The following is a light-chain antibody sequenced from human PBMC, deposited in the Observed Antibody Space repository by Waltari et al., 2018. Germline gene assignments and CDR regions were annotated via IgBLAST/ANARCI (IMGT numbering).Light chain of an antibody. CDR3: QQYYSRRR. CDR1: QSLLYISHDKNY. J-gene: IGKJ1*01. V-gene: IGKV4-1*01. CDR2: WAS. Sequence: LVMAQPQYSPAVPLCERATINCNAIQSLLYISHDKNYLAWHQQKPGQPPKLLCYWASTRHSGVPDQFNASGSATDFTLTISSLQPEDVAVYYCQQYYSRRRFGQGTRVEIK.